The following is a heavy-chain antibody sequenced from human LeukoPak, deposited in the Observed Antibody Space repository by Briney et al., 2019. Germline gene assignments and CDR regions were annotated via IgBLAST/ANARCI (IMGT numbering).Heavy chain of an antibody. D-gene: IGHD7-27*01. Sequence: GGSLRLSCAASGFTFTNYDMNWVRQPTGKGLEWVSSIGIGGDRFYPDSVKGRFTISRGNAQNSLYLQMNSLRAGDTGVYYCTRGTRTGENWFDPWGQGTLVTVSS. V-gene: IGHV3-13*04. CDR3: TRGTRTGENWFDP. CDR1: GFTFTNYD. J-gene: IGHJ5*02. CDR2: IGIGGDR.